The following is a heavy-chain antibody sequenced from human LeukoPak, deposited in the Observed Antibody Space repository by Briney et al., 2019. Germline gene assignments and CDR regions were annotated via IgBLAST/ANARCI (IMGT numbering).Heavy chain of an antibody. D-gene: IGHD4-23*01. J-gene: IGHJ4*02. CDR1: VGSISSSSYY. V-gene: IGHV4-39*07. CDR3: AREEDGNSAY. CDR2: TYYSGST. Sequence: SETLSLTCTVSVGSISSSSYYWGWNRQPPGKGLEWIGSTYYSGSTYYNPSLKSRVTISVDTSKNQFSLKLSSVTAADTAVYYCAREEDGNSAYWGQGTLVTVSS.